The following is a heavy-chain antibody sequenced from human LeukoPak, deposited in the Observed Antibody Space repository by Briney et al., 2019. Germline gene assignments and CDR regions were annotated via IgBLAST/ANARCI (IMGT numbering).Heavy chain of an antibody. D-gene: IGHD1-26*01. J-gene: IGHJ6*03. CDR3: ARGGTTAYYYYYYYMDV. Sequence: GGSLRLSCAASGFTFSTYAMHWVRQSPGKGLEGVSSISSSSSYIYYADSVKGRFTISRDNAKNSLYLQMNSLRAEDTAVYYCARGGTTAYYYYYYYMDVWGKGTTVTVSS. CDR1: GFTFSTYA. V-gene: IGHV3-21*01. CDR2: ISSSSSYI.